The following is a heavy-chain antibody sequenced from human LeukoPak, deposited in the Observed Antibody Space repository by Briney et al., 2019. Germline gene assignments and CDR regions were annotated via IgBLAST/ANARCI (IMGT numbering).Heavy chain of an antibody. Sequence: PSETLSLTCTAPGGSISTYYWSWIRQPPGMGLEWIGSIYYGGSTNYNPSLKSRVTISLDTSNNQFSLNLSAATAADTAIYYCARETRGYGSGSYDGFDYWGQGTLVTVSS. CDR2: IYYGGST. CDR1: GGSISTYY. V-gene: IGHV4-59*01. D-gene: IGHD6-19*01. CDR3: ARETRGYGSGSYDGFDY. J-gene: IGHJ4*02.